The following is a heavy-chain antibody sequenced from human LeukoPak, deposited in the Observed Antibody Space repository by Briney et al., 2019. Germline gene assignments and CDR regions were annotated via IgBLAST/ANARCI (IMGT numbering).Heavy chain of an antibody. Sequence: SETLSLTCTVSGGSISSSSYYWGWIRQPPGKGLEWIGSIYYSGSTYYNPSLKSRVTISVDTSKNQFSLKLSSVTAADTAVYYCARRGTMTVASTRDLDYWGQGTLVTVSS. CDR2: IYYSGST. CDR3: ARRGTMTVASTRDLDY. D-gene: IGHD3-22*01. CDR1: GGSISSSSYY. V-gene: IGHV4-39*01. J-gene: IGHJ4*02.